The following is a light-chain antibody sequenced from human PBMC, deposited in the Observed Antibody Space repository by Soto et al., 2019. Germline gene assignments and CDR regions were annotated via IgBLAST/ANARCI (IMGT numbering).Light chain of an antibody. V-gene: IGKV3-11*01. CDR1: PSVKNY. Sequence: EIVLTQSPATLSLSPGERATLSCRASPSVKNYLAWYQQKPGQAPRLLIYDASNRATGIPARFSGSGSGTDFTLTISSLEPEDSAVYYCQQRSNWPPVTFGEGTKVEIK. CDR2: DAS. CDR3: QQRSNWPPVT. J-gene: IGKJ4*01.